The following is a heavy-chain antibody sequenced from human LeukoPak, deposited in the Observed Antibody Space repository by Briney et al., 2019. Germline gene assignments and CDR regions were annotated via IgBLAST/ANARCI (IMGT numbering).Heavy chain of an antibody. CDR3: ARGGARITMIVVAAPFDY. CDR2: INHSGST. Sequence: SETLSLTCAVYGESFSGYYWSWIRQPPGKGLEWIGEINHSGSTNYNPSLKSRVTISVDTSKNQFSLKLSSVTAADTAVYYGARGGARITMIVVAAPFDYWGQGTLVTVSS. CDR1: GESFSGYY. V-gene: IGHV4-34*01. J-gene: IGHJ4*02. D-gene: IGHD3-22*01.